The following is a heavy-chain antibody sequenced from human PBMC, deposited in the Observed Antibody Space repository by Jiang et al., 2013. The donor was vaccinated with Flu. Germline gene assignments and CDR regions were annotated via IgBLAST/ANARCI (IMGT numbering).Heavy chain of an antibody. D-gene: IGHD1-7*01. J-gene: IGHJ5*02. CDR2: INPSGGST. Sequence: SVKVSCKASGCTFTSYYMHWVRQAPGQGLEWMGIINPSGGSTSYAQKFQGRVAMTRDTSTSTVYMELSSLRSEDTAVYYCARSRRLLQTKNPEELEYNWFDPWGQGTLVTVSS. V-gene: IGHV1-46*01. CDR1: GCTFTSYY. CDR3: ARSRRLLQTKNPEELEYNWFDP.